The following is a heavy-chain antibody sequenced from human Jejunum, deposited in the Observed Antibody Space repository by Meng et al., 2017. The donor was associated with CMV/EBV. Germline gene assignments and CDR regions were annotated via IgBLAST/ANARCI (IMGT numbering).Heavy chain of an antibody. CDR2: IYTSNSGT. J-gene: IGHJ4*02. CDR3: ARGWSGGIDYYFDF. D-gene: IGHD4/OR15-4a*01. CDR1: GVTFGDYG. Sequence: ASGVTFGDYGMGWVRQAPGKGLEWVLVIYTSNSGTRYADSVKGRFTISRDNSKNTLFLQMDSLRAEDTARYYCARGWSGGIDYYFDFWGQGTLVTVSS. V-gene: IGHV3-23*03.